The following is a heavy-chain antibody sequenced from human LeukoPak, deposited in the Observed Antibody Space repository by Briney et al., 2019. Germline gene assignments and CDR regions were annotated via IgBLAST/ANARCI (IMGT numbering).Heavy chain of an antibody. Sequence: GGSLRLSCAASGFTFSSYAMSWVRQAPGKGLEWVSYISSSGSTIYYADSVKGRFTISRDNAKNSLYLQMNSLRAEDTAVYYCARDRSGWYYFDYWGQGTLVTVSS. D-gene: IGHD6-19*01. CDR1: GFTFSSYA. CDR2: ISSSGSTI. CDR3: ARDRSGWYYFDY. J-gene: IGHJ4*02. V-gene: IGHV3-48*04.